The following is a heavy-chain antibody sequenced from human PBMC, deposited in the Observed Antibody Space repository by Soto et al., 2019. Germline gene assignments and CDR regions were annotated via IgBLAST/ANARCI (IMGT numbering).Heavy chain of an antibody. Sequence: PSETLALTCTVSGGSISSSRYYWGWIRQPPGKGLEWIGSIYYSGSTYYNPSLKSRVTISVDTSKNQFSLKLSSVTAADTAVYYCARGSGYYSYNLFDPWGQGTLVTVS. J-gene: IGHJ5*02. CDR2: IYYSGST. CDR1: GGSISSSRYY. CDR3: ARGSGYYSYNLFDP. V-gene: IGHV4-39*01. D-gene: IGHD3-22*01.